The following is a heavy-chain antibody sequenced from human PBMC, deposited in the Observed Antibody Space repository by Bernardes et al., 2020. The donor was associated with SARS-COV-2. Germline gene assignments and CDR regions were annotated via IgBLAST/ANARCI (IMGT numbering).Heavy chain of an antibody. Sequence: SEPLSLTCAVSGGSVSSINWWSCVRQPPGKGLEWIGETSQSGTTNYNPSLRGRVTILVDKSKNQFSLKLSSVTAADTAVYYCARESWEYDTGGYSHWGQGTLVTVSS. J-gene: IGHJ4*02. CDR2: TSQSGTT. D-gene: IGHD3-22*01. V-gene: IGHV4-4*02. CDR1: GGSVSSINW. CDR3: ARESWEYDTGGYSH.